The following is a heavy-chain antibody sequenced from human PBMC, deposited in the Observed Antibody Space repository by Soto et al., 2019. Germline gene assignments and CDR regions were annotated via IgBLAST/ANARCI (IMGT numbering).Heavy chain of an antibody. CDR1: GFSLTTGKMG. CDR3: ARMKVYSSRFYYAMDV. CDR2: IFSDNER. Sequence: HVTLKESGPALVKPTETLTLTCTVSGFSLTTGKMGVSWIRQPPGKALEWLAHIFSDNERSSSTSLQGRLTISQDTSGSQVVLSMTNVDPVDTATYYCARMKVYSSRFYYAMDVWGQGTTVTVSS. V-gene: IGHV2-26*01. D-gene: IGHD2-15*01. J-gene: IGHJ6*02.